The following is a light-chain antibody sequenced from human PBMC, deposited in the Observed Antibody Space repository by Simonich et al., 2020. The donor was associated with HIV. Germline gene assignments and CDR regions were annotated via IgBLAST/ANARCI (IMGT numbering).Light chain of an antibody. Sequence: DIVMTQSPDSLAVSLGERATINGKSSQSVLYSSNNKNYLAWYQQKPGQPPKLLIYWAPTRKTGVPDRRSGSGSGTDFSLTISTLQAEDVAVYYCQQYYSTPWAFGQGTKVEIK. V-gene: IGKV4-1*01. CDR3: QQYYSTPWA. CDR2: WAP. CDR1: QSVLYSSNNKNY. J-gene: IGKJ1*01.